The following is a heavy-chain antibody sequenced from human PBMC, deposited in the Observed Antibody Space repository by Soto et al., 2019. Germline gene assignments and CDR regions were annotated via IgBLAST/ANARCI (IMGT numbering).Heavy chain of an antibody. CDR2: ISYDGTNR. CDR3: ARESSSTVTTGGGGSAKDY. V-gene: IGHV3-30-3*01. D-gene: IGHD4-17*01. Sequence: QVHLVESGGGVVQPGRSLRLSCAASGLTFSNYAMHWVRQAPGKGLEWVAFISYDGTNRCYPDSVKGRFTISRDNSKNPLYLQMISLKAEDTAVYYCARESSSTVTTGGGGSAKDYWGQGTLVTVSS. CDR1: GLTFSNYA. J-gene: IGHJ4*02.